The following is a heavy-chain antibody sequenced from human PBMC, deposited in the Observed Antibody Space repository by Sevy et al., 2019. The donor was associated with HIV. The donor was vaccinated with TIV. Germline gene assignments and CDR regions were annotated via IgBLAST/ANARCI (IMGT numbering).Heavy chain of an antibody. V-gene: IGHV4-59*01. CDR1: GGSISSYY. J-gene: IGHJ6*03. D-gene: IGHD3-22*01. CDR2: IYYSGST. CDR3: ARAEFEYYDSSGPNYYMDV. Sequence: SETLSLTCTVSGGSISSYYWSWIRQPPGKGLEWIGYIYYSGSTNYNPSLKSRVTISVDTSKNQFSLKLSSVTAANTAVYCCARAEFEYYDSSGPNYYMDVRGKGTTVTVSS.